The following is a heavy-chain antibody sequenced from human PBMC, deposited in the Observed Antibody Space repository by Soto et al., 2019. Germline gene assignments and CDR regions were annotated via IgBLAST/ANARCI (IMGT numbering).Heavy chain of an antibody. CDR3: VRGDGGNVRSSSWYRDAFDI. J-gene: IGHJ3*02. D-gene: IGHD6-13*01. CDR1: GFTFSSYW. V-gene: IGHV3-74*01. Sequence: EVQLVESGGGLVQPGGSLRLSCAASGFTFSSYWMHWVRQAPGKGLVWVSRMNSDGSSTSYADSVKGRFTISRDNAKNTVHLQVNSLRAEDTAGYYCVRGDGGNVRSSSWYRDAFDIWGQGTMVTVSS. CDR2: MNSDGSST.